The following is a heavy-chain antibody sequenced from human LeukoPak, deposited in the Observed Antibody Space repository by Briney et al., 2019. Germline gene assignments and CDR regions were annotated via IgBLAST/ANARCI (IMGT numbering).Heavy chain of an antibody. CDR3: ARRRGYSYYYYMDV. V-gene: IGHV4-59*01. CDR1: GGSISSYY. J-gene: IGHJ6*03. D-gene: IGHD3-22*01. CDR2: IYYSGST. Sequence: SETLSLTCTVSGGSISSYYWSWIRQPPGKGLEWIGYIYYSGSTNYNPSLKSRVTISVDTSKNQFSLKLSSVTAADTAVYYCARRRGYSYYYYMDVWGKGTTVTISS.